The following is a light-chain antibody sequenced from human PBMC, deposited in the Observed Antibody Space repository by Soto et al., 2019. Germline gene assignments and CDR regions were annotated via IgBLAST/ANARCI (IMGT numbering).Light chain of an antibody. CDR1: TGPVTSGHY. CDR3: LLSYRSGPYV. J-gene: IGLJ1*01. Sequence: QAVETQEPSVTVSPGRSVTLSCDSSTGPVTSGHYPYWFQQKPGQAPTTLIFDTDKRHSWTPARFTGALLGGKAALSLSGEQSDDEAEYYCLLSYRSGPYVFGTGTQVTVL. V-gene: IGLV7-46*01. CDR2: DTD.